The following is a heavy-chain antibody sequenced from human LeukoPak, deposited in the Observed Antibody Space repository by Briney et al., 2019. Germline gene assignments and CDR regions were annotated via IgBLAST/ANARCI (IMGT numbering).Heavy chain of an antibody. CDR1: GYPIGLDYY. Sequence: PSVTLSLTCKVSGYPIGLDYYWVWIRQAPGRGLQWIGGFHRGRIQYNSALKSRVTISIDSSKNQFSLRMWPVTAADTAFYFCARAPSSYESGNGYPNLGWLDPWGQGALVTVSS. CDR2: FHRGRI. CDR3: ARAPSSYESGNGYPNLGWLDP. V-gene: IGHV4-38-2*02. J-gene: IGHJ5*02. D-gene: IGHD5-24*01.